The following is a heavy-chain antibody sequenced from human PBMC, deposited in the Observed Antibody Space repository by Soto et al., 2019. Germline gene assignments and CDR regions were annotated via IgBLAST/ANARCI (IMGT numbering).Heavy chain of an antibody. Sequence: GGSLRLSCAASGFTFSNYAMSWVRQAPGKGLEWVSGINGGGKSGYSDSVKGGFFISRENSKNTLYLQMNSLRAEETAVYYCAKTFDQTSVTTGVDYDYWGQGTLVTVSS. CDR3: AKTFDQTSVTTGVDYDY. J-gene: IGHJ4*02. CDR2: INGGGKS. V-gene: IGHV3-23*01. D-gene: IGHD4-17*01. CDR1: GFTFSNYA.